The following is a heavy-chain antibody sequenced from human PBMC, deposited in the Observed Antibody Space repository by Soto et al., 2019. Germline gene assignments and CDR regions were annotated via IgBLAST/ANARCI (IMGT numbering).Heavy chain of an antibody. J-gene: IGHJ5*02. Sequence: SETLSLTCAVYGGSFSGYYWSWIRQPPGKGLEWIGEINHSGSTNYNPSLKSRVTISVDTSKNQFSLKLSSVTAADTAVYYCARGRLRSPGNWFDPWGQGTLVTVSS. CDR3: ARGRLRSPGNWFDP. D-gene: IGHD3-3*01. CDR2: INHSGST. V-gene: IGHV4-34*01. CDR1: GGSFSGYY.